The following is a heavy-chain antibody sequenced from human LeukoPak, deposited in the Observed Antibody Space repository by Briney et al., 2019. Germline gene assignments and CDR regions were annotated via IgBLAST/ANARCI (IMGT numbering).Heavy chain of an antibody. Sequence: PGGSRRLSCAASGFTFSSYSMNWVRQAPGKRLEWVSSISSSSSYIYYADSVKGRFTVSRDNAKNSLYLQMNSLRAEDTAVYYCARSEYSGSYSPFDYWGQGTLVTVSS. J-gene: IGHJ4*02. CDR3: ARSEYSGSYSPFDY. CDR1: GFTFSSYS. V-gene: IGHV3-21*01. D-gene: IGHD1-26*01. CDR2: ISSSSSYI.